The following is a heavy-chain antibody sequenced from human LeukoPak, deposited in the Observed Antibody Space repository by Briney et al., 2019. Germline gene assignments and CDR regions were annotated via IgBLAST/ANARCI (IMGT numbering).Heavy chain of an antibody. J-gene: IGHJ4*02. CDR3: AKDPDCTSGVCYTFFDY. CDR1: RFTFSSYA. V-gene: IGHV3-23*01. Sequence: PGGSLRLSCAASRFTFSSYAMSWVRQAPGKGLEWVSAISGSGGVTYYADSVKGRFTISRDNSNNTLYLQMNSLRAEDTAVYYCAKDPDCTSGVCYTFFDYWGQGTLATVSS. D-gene: IGHD2-8*01. CDR2: ISGSGGVT.